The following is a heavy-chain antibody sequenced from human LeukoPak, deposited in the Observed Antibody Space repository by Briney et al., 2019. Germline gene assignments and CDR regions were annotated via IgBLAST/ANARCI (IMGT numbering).Heavy chain of an antibody. CDR3: ARANGDYDY. Sequence: ASVKVSCKASGYTFTRYDINWVRQATGQGLEWMGWTNPNSGNRGYAQNFQGRVTMTTNPSISTAYMELSSLRSEDTAVYYCARANGDYDYWGQGTLVTVSS. CDR2: TNPNSGNR. V-gene: IGHV1-8*01. J-gene: IGHJ4*02. D-gene: IGHD4-17*01. CDR1: GYTFTRYD.